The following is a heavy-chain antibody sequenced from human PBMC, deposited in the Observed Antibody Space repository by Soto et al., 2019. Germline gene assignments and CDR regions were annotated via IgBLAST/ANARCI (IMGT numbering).Heavy chain of an antibody. CDR3: ARDEKVTTALLTFDY. Sequence: QVQLVQSGAEVKKPGASVKVSCKASGYTFTSYGISWVRQAPGQGLEWMGWISAYNGNTNYAQKLQDRVTMTTDTSTSTAYMELRSLRSDDTAVYYCARDEKVTTALLTFDYWGQGTLVTVSS. J-gene: IGHJ4*02. CDR1: GYTFTSYG. D-gene: IGHD4-4*01. CDR2: ISAYNGNT. V-gene: IGHV1-18*01.